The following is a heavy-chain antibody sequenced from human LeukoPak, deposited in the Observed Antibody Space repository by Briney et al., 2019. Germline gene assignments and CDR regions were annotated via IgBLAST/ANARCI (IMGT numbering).Heavy chain of an antibody. CDR2: IIPILGIA. V-gene: IGHV1-69*04. J-gene: IGHJ5*02. CDR3: ARVFGDIVATIGNNWFDP. D-gene: IGHD5-12*01. Sequence: APVKVSCKASGGTFSSYAISWVRQAPGQGLEWMGRIIPILGIANYAQKFQGRVTITADKSTSTAYMELSSLRSEDTAVYYGARVFGDIVATIGNNWFDPWGQGTLVTVSS. CDR1: GGTFSSYA.